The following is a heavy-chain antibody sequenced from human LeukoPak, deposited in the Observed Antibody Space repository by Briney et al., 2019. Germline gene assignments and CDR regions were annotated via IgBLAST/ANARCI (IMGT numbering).Heavy chain of an antibody. J-gene: IGHJ4*02. Sequence: PGRSLRLSCAACGFTFSYYTMHWVRQAPGKGLEWVAVISYDGSNKYYADSVKGRFTISRDNSKNTLYLQMNSLRAEDTAVYYCARVLNYYDSSGYYFSYWGQGTLVTVSS. CDR1: GFTFSYYT. CDR3: ARVLNYYDSSGYYFSY. D-gene: IGHD3-22*01. V-gene: IGHV3-30-3*01. CDR2: ISYDGSNK.